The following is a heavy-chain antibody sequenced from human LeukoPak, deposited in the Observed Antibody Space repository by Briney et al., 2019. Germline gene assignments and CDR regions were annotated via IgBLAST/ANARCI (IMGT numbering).Heavy chain of an antibody. Sequence: PSETLSLTCTVSGGAVSSGNYYWSWIRQPPGKGLEWIGYIYYSGSTNYNPSLKSRVTISVDTSKNQFSLKLSSVTAADTAVYYCARDPSGYFNYWGQGTLATVSS. CDR3: ARDPSGYFNY. CDR2: IYYSGST. D-gene: IGHD3-22*01. J-gene: IGHJ4*02. CDR1: GGAVSSGNYY. V-gene: IGHV4-61*01.